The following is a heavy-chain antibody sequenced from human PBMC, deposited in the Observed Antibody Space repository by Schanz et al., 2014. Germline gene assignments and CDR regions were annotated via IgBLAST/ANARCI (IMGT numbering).Heavy chain of an antibody. CDR2: INPSGGST. CDR1: GYTFTTYY. Sequence: QGQLVQSGPEVKEPGASMKVSCKASGYTFTTYYMLWVRQAPGQGLEWMGIINPSGGSTRYGQKFQGRITVTTDTSTSTVYLELSSLRSDDTAVYYCGRGFSRSYIDFWGLGTLVTVSS. CDR3: GRGFSRSYIDF. V-gene: IGHV1-46*03. J-gene: IGHJ4*02. D-gene: IGHD6-6*01.